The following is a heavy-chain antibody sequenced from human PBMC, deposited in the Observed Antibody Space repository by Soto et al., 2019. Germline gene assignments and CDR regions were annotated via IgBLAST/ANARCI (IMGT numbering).Heavy chain of an antibody. CDR2: INPNSGGT. CDR1: GYTFTGYY. CDR3: ARDMYDFWSGAHYYYGMDV. J-gene: IGHJ6*02. V-gene: IGHV1-2*02. Sequence: WASVKVSCKASGYTFTGYYMHWVRQAPGQGLEWMGWINPNSGGTNYAQKFQGRVTMTRDTSISTAYMELSRLRSDDTAVYYCARDMYDFWSGAHYYYGMDVWGQGTTVTVSS. D-gene: IGHD3-3*01.